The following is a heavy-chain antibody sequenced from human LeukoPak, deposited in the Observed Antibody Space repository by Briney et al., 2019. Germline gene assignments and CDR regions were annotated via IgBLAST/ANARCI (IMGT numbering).Heavy chain of an antibody. Sequence: TGGSLRLSCAASGFTFSTYSMTWVRHAPGKGLEWVSYISSTSSTIYYADSVKGRFTISRDNAKYSLYLQMNSLRDEDTAVYYCARSGNYDWWGQGTLVTVSS. J-gene: IGHJ4*02. V-gene: IGHV3-48*02. D-gene: IGHD1-1*01. CDR3: ARSGNYDW. CDR1: GFTFSTYS. CDR2: ISSTSSTI.